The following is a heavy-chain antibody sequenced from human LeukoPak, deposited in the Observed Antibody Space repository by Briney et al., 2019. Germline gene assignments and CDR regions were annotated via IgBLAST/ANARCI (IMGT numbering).Heavy chain of an antibody. D-gene: IGHD2-15*01. CDR2: INWNGGST. V-gene: IGHV3-20*04. Sequence: GGPLRLSCAASGFTFDDYGMSWVRQAPGKGLEWVSGINWNGGSTGYADSVKGRFTISRDNAKNSLYLQMNSLRAEDTALYYCARSNGYCSGGSCYHFDYWGQGTLVTVSS. J-gene: IGHJ4*02. CDR3: ARSNGYCSGGSCYHFDY. CDR1: GFTFDDYG.